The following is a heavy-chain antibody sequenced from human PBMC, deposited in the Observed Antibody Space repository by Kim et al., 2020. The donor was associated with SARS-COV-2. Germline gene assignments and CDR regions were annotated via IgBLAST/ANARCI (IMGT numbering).Heavy chain of an antibody. CDR1: GYSFTSYW. V-gene: IGHV5-10-1*01. CDR3: ARPLAVAGSRDAFDI. CDR2: IDPSDSYT. Sequence: GESLKISCKGSGYSFTSYWISWVRQMPGKGLEWMGRIDPSDSYTNYSPSFQGHVTISADKSISTAYLQWSSLKASDTAMYYCARPLAVAGSRDAFDIWGQGTMVTVSS. D-gene: IGHD6-19*01. J-gene: IGHJ3*02.